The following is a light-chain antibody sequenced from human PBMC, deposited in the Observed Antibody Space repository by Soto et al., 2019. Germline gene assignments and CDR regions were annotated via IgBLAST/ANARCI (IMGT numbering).Light chain of an antibody. CDR3: QQRSNWPRGP. CDR2: DAS. V-gene: IGKV3-11*01. CDR1: QSVSSY. Sequence: EIVLTQSPATLSLSPGERATLSCRASQSVSSYLAWYQQKPGQAPRLLIYDASNRATGIPARFSGSGSGTDFTLTISSLEPEDFAVYYCQQRSNWPRGPFGQGTKLEI. J-gene: IGKJ2*01.